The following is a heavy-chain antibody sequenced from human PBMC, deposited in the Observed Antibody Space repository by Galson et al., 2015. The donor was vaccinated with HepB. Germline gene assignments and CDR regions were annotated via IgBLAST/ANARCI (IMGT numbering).Heavy chain of an antibody. D-gene: IGHD6-13*01. J-gene: IGHJ6*02. CDR3: ARSPGIAAARWRGMDV. V-gene: IGHV1-2*04. Sequence: SVKVSCKASGYTFTGYYMHWVRQAPGQGLEWMGWINPNSGGTNYAQKFQGWVTMTRDTSISTAYMELSRLRSDDTAVYYCARSPGIAAARWRGMDVWGQGTTVTVSS. CDR1: GYTFTGYY. CDR2: INPNSGGT.